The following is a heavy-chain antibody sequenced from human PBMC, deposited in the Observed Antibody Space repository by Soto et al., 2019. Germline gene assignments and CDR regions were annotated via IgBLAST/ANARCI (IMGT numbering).Heavy chain of an antibody. V-gene: IGHV4-61*01. CDR3: ARARYCGADCYNYFDY. J-gene: IGHJ4*02. D-gene: IGHD2-21*02. Sequence: PSETLPPTCSVSCGSASSGTYYWSCIRHPPWKGPEWIGYIYYSGSTNYNPSLKSRVTISVDTSKNQFSLKLSSVTAADTAVYYCARARYCGADCYNYFDYWGQATLVTASS. CDR1: CGSASSGTYY. CDR2: IYYSGST.